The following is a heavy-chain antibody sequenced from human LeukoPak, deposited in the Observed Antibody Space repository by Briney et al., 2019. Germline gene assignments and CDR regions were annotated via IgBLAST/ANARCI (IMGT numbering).Heavy chain of an antibody. V-gene: IGHV4-39*07. CDR2: IFYSGST. Sequence: SETLSLTCTVSGGSISSSIYYWGWIRHPPGKGLEWIGSIFYSGSTYYNSSLKSRVTISVDTSKNQFSLKLSSVTAADTAVYYCARHSEKQLDNWFDPWGQGTLVTVSS. CDR3: ARHSEKQLDNWFDP. J-gene: IGHJ5*02. CDR1: GGSISSSIYY. D-gene: IGHD6-13*01.